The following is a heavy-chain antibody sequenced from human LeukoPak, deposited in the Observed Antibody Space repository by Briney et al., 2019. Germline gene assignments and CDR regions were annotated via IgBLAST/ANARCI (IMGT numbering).Heavy chain of an antibody. Sequence: TGGSLRLSCAASGFTVSSNYMSWVRQAPGMGLEWVSVIYSGGSTYYADSVKGRFTISRHNSKNTLYLQMNSLRAEDTAVYYCARVRSGYYIYFDYWGQGTLVTVSS. D-gene: IGHD3-22*01. CDR3: ARVRSGYYIYFDY. V-gene: IGHV3-53*04. CDR1: GFTVSSNY. CDR2: IYSGGST. J-gene: IGHJ4*02.